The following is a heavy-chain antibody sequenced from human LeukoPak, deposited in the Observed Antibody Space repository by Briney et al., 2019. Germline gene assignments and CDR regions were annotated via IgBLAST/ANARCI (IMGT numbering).Heavy chain of an antibody. J-gene: IGHJ4*02. CDR1: GYTFTGYY. CDR3: ARVDYYDSSGYPD. Sequence: GASVKVSCKASGYTFTGYYMHWVRQAPGQGLEWMGWINPSSGGTNYAQKFQGRVTMTRDTSISTAYMELSRLRSDDTAVYYCARVDYYDSSGYPDWGQGTLVTVSS. V-gene: IGHV1-2*02. CDR2: INPSSGGT. D-gene: IGHD3-22*01.